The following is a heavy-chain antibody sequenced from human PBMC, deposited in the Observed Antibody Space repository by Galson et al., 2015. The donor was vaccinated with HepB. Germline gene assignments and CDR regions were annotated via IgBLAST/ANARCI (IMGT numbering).Heavy chain of an antibody. Sequence: SLRLSCAASGFTFSNYWMSWVRQAPGKGLEWVANIKQDGSEKHYVDSVMGRFTISRDNVKNSLYLQMSTLRAEDTAVYYCARAIYGDWGSDAFDIWGQGTMVTVSS. D-gene: IGHD4-17*01. CDR2: IKQDGSEK. V-gene: IGHV3-7*01. CDR3: ARAIYGDWGSDAFDI. J-gene: IGHJ3*02. CDR1: GFTFSNYW.